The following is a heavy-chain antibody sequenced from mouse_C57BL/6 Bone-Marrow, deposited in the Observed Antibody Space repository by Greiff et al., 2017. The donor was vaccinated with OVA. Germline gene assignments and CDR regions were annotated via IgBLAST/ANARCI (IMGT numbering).Heavy chain of an antibody. CDR2: ISGGGGNT. J-gene: IGHJ3*01. V-gene: IGHV5-9*01. Sequence: DVHLVESGGGLVKPGGSLKLSCAASGFTFSSYTMSWVRQTPEKRLEWVATISGGGGNTYYPDSVKGRFTISRDNAKNTLYLQMSSLRSEDTALYYCARPYYDYDVWFAYWGQGTLVTVSA. CDR1: GFTFSSYT. CDR3: ARPYYDYDVWFAY. D-gene: IGHD2-4*01.